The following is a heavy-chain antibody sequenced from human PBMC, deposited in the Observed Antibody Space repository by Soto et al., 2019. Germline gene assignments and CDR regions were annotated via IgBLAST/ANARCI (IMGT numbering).Heavy chain of an antibody. J-gene: IGHJ3*02. CDR2: INHSGST. D-gene: IGHD3-10*01. CDR1: GGSFSGYY. CDR3: ASMVRGVIMASDAFDI. V-gene: IGHV4-34*01. Sequence: SQTLSLTCAVYGGSFSGYYWSWIRQPPGKGLEWIGEINHSGSTNYNPSLKSRVTISVDTSKNQFSLKLSSVTAADTAVYYCASMVRGVIMASDAFDIWGQGTMVNVSS.